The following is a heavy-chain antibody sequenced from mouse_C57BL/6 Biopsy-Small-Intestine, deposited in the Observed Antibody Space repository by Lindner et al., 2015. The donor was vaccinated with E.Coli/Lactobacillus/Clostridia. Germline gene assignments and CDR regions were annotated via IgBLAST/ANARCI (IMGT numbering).Heavy chain of an antibody. J-gene: IGHJ3*01. CDR1: GYTFTSYV. CDR3: AIYYSYYEFAY. V-gene: IGHV1-14*01. CDR2: INPYNDGT. Sequence: VQLQESGPELVKPGASVKMSCKASGYTFTSYVMHWVKQKPGQGLEWIGYINPYNDGTRYNEKFKGKATLTSDKSSSTAYMELSSLTSEDSAVYYCAIYYSYYEFAYWGQGTLVTVSA. D-gene: IGHD2-12*01.